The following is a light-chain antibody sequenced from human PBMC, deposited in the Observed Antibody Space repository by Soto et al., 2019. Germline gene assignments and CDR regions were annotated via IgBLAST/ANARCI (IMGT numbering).Light chain of an antibody. V-gene: IGKV1-9*01. CDR3: QQLNSYLLT. J-gene: IGKJ4*01. CDR1: QGISSY. CDR2: AAS. Sequence: DIQLTQSPSFLSASVGDRVTITCRASQGISSYLAWYQQRPGKAPKLLIYAASTLQSGVPSRFSGSGSGTEFTLTISSLQPEDFATYSCQQLNSYLLTFGGGTKVDIK.